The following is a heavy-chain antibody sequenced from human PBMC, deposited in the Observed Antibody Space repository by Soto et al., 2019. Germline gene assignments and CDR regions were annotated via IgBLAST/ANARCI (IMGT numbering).Heavy chain of an antibody. Sequence: GGSLRLSCAASGFTFCSYAMHWVRQAPGKGLEYVSAISSNGGSTYYADSVKGRFTISRDNSKNTLYLQMSSLRAEDTAVYYCVKEGIAARPYFDYWGQGTLVTVSS. CDR2: ISSNGGST. D-gene: IGHD6-6*01. CDR3: VKEGIAARPYFDY. CDR1: GFTFCSYA. V-gene: IGHV3-64D*08. J-gene: IGHJ4*02.